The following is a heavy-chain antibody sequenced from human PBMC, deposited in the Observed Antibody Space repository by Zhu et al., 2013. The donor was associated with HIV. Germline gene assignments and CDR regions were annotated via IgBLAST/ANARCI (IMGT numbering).Heavy chain of an antibody. V-gene: IGHV4-34*01. Sequence: QVQLQQWGAGLLKPSETLSLTCAVYGGSFSGYYWSWIRQPPGKGLEWIGEINHSGSTNYNPSLKSRVTISVDTSKNQFSLKLSSVTAADTAVYYCARGNSSSRSDQLFDYWGQGTLVTVSS. CDR3: ARGNSSSRSDQLFDY. J-gene: IGHJ4*02. CDR1: GGSFSGYY. D-gene: IGHD6-13*01. CDR2: INHSGST.